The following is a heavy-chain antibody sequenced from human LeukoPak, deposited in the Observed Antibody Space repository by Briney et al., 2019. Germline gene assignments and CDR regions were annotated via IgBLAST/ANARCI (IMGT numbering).Heavy chain of an antibody. CDR2: IWYDGSNK. D-gene: IGHD3-22*01. J-gene: IGHJ3*02. Sequence: HPGRSLRLSCAASGFTFSKYGMHWVRQAPGKGLEWVALIWYDGSNKYYGDSVKGRFTISRDNAKNSLYLQMNSLRDEDTAVYYCARGRRGGYDSSGYAFDIWGQGTMVTVSS. CDR3: ARGRRGGYDSSGYAFDI. CDR1: GFTFSKYG. V-gene: IGHV3-33*01.